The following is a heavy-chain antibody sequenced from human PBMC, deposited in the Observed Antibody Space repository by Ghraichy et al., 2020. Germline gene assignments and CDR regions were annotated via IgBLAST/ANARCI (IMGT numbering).Heavy chain of an antibody. CDR2: IDYSGST. CDR1: GGSISNYD. J-gene: IGHJ4*02. D-gene: IGHD3-10*01. Sequence: SETLSLTFTVSGGSISNYDWSWIRQPPGKGLEWIGYIDYSGSTNYNPSLESRVSISVDTSRNQFSLKLSSVIAADTAVYFCARHAQIPSGVFDYWGRGTLVIFSS. V-gene: IGHV4-59*08. CDR3: ARHAQIPSGVFDY.